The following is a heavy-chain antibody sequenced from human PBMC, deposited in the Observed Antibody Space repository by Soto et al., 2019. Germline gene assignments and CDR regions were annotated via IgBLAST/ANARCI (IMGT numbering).Heavy chain of an antibody. CDR1: GGTFSSYA. D-gene: IGHD1-26*01. CDR2: IIPIFGTA. J-gene: IGHJ6*02. CDR3: VRDGGSYYLYYYYGMDV. Sequence: QVQLVQSGAEVKKPGSSVKVSCKASGGTFSSYAISWVRQAPGQGLEWMGGIIPIFGTANYAQKFRGRVTITSDRSVSTANMELSSLRSEDMVVYSCVRDGGSYYLYYYYGMDVWGQGTTVTVSS. V-gene: IGHV1-69*06.